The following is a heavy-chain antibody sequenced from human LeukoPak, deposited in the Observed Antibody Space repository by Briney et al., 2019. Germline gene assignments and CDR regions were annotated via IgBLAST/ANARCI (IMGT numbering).Heavy chain of an antibody. CDR2: ISGSGGST. D-gene: IGHD3-16*01. J-gene: IGHJ6*02. CDR1: GFTLSSYA. Sequence: PGGSLRLSCAASGFTLSSYAMSWVRQAPGKGLEWVSAISGSGGSTYYADSVKGRFTTSRDNSKNTLYLQMNSLRAEDTAVYYCAKDFCFVGVALYYYYGMDVWGQGTTVTVSS. V-gene: IGHV3-23*01. CDR3: AKDFCFVGVALYYYYGMDV.